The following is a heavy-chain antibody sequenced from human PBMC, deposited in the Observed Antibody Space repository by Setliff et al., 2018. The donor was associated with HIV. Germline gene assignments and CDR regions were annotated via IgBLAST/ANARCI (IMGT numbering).Heavy chain of an antibody. V-gene: IGHV4-34*01. J-gene: IGHJ4*02. CDR2: INHTGNT. CDR1: GGSFSGYH. Sequence: SETLSLTCAAYGGSFSGYHWNWIRQFPGKGLEWIGEINHTGNTQYNPSLKSRVTMSEETSKNQFSLKLSSMTAADTAVYYCARDTVGDSRVTEFDYWGQGTLVTVSS. CDR3: ARDTVGDSRVTEFDY. D-gene: IGHD2-21*02.